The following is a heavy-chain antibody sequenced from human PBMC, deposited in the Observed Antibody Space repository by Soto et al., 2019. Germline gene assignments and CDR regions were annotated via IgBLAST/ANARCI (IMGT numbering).Heavy chain of an antibody. CDR3: ARVTYYYDSSGYYYYFDY. D-gene: IGHD3-22*01. Sequence: SETLSLTCTVSGGSISSYYWSWIRQPPGKGLEWIGYIYYSGSTNYNPSLKSRVTISVDTSKNQFSLKLSSVTAADTAVYYCARVTYYYDSSGYYYYFDYWGQGTLVTVSS. CDR2: IYYSGST. J-gene: IGHJ4*02. CDR1: GGSISSYY. V-gene: IGHV4-59*01.